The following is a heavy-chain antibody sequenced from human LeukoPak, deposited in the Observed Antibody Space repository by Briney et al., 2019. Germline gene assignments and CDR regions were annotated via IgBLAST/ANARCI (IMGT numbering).Heavy chain of an antibody. D-gene: IGHD3-10*01. CDR3: ARVWEEGYYGSGSYVSWFDP. CDR2: IIPIFGTA. CDR1: GGTFSGYA. Sequence: GASVKVSCKASGGTFSGYAISWVRQAPGQGLEWMGGIIPIFGTANYAQKFQGRVTITTDESTSTAYMEPSSLRSEDTAVYYCARVWEEGYYGSGSYVSWFDPWGQGTLVTVSS. V-gene: IGHV1-69*05. J-gene: IGHJ5*02.